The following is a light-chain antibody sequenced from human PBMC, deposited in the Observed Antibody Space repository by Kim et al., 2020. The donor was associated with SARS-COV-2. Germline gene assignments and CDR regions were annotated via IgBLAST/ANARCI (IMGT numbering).Light chain of an antibody. CDR3: QQYGNSPRT. CDR1: QSVISSS. J-gene: IGKJ1*01. Sequence: SPGERATLSRSASQSVISSSLAWYQQKPGQAPRLLIYGASSRATGIPDRFSGSGSGTDFTLTISRLEPEDFAVYYCQQYGNSPRTFGQGTKVDIK. CDR2: GAS. V-gene: IGKV3-20*01.